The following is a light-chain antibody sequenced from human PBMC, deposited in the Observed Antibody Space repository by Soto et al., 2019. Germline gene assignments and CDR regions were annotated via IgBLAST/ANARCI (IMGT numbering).Light chain of an antibody. J-gene: IGLJ1*01. V-gene: IGLV2-23*02. CDR1: SSDIGSYHL. CDR3: CSYAGSNWGYV. Sequence: QSVLTQPASVSGSPGQSITISCTGTSSDIGSYHLVSWYQHHSGKAPKLIIYKVSQRPSGVSDRFSASKSGSTASLTISGLQAEDEADYYCCSYAGSNWGYVFGTGTKVTVL. CDR2: KVS.